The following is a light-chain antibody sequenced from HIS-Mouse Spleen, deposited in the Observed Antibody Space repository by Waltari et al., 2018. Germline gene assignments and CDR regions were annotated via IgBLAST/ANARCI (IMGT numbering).Light chain of an antibody. CDR3: SSYTSSSTLV. V-gene: IGLV2-14*03. CDR2: DVS. Sequence: QSALTQPASVSGSPGQSITISCTGTRSDVGGYNYVSWYQQHPGKAPKLVVYDVSNQPTGGSNRFSGSKSGNTASLTISGLQAEDEADYYCSSYTSSSTLVFGGGTKLTVL. J-gene: IGLJ2*01. CDR1: RSDVGGYNY.